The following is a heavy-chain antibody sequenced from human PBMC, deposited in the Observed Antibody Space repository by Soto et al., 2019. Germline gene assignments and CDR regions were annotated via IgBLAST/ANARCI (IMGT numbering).Heavy chain of an antibody. J-gene: IGHJ4*02. V-gene: IGHV1-69*13. CDR3: ASLPPDYYDSSGHIRGFDY. Sequence: SVKVSCKASGDTFSSYAISWVRQAPGQGLEWMGGIIPIFGTANYAQKFQGRVTITADESTSTAYMELSSLRSEDTAVYYCASLPPDYYDSSGHIRGFDYWGQGTLVTVSS. D-gene: IGHD3-22*01. CDR1: GDTFSSYA. CDR2: IIPIFGTA.